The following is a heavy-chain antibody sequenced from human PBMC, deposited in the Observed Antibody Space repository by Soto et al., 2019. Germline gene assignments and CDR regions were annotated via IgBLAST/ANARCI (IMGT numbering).Heavy chain of an antibody. CDR2: ISSSGSTI. V-gene: IGHV3-48*03. J-gene: IGHJ5*02. D-gene: IGHD3-10*01. CDR3: ASHYYGSSTGFNWFDP. Sequence: PGGSLRLSCAASGFTFSSYEMNWVRQAPGKGLEWVSYISSSGSTIYYADSVKGRFTISRDNAKNSLYLQMNSLRAEDTAVYYCASHYYGSSTGFNWFDPWGQGTLVTVSS. CDR1: GFTFSSYE.